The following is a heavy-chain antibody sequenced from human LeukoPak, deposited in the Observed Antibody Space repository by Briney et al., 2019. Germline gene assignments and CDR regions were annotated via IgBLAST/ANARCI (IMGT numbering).Heavy chain of an antibody. J-gene: IGHJ5*02. CDR1: GFTFSSYA. V-gene: IGHV3-30-3*01. Sequence: PGGSLRLSCAASGFTFSSYAMHWVRQAPGKGLEWVAVISCDGSNKYYADSVKGRFTISRDNSKNTLYLQMNSLRAEDTAVYYCARDRNGFDPWGQGTLVTVSS. CDR3: ARDRNGFDP. CDR2: ISCDGSNK.